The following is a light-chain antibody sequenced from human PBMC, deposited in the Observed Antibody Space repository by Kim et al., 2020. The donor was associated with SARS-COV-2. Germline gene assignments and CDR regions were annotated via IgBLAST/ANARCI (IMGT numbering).Light chain of an antibody. CDR3: QQYNNWYT. CDR1: QSVSSN. V-gene: IGKV3-15*01. CDR2: GAS. J-gene: IGKJ2*01. Sequence: EIVMTQSPATLSVSPGERATLPCRASQSVSSNLAWYQQKPGQAPRLLSYGASTRATGIPARFSGSGSGTEFTLTISSLQSEDFAVYYCQQYNNWYTFGQGTKLEI.